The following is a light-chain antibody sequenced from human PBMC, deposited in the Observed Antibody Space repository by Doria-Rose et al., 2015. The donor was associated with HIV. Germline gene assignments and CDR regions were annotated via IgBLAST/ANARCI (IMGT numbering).Light chain of an antibody. CDR1: QSFSSTY. Sequence: TQSPGTLSLSPGERATLSCRASQSFSSTYLAWYQQKPGQAPSLLIYDGSTRATGIPDRFSASGSGTDFTLTINRLEPEGFALYYCRQYGTSWTFGQGTKVEI. V-gene: IGKV3-20*01. J-gene: IGKJ1*01. CDR2: DGS. CDR3: RQYGTSWT.